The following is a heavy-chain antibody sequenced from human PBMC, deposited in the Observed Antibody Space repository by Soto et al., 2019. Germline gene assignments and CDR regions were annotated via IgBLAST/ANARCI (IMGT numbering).Heavy chain of an antibody. Sequence: QVQLVQSGAEVKKPGASVKVSCKASGYTFTNFGISWVRQAPGQGLEWLGWTSAYNGNTNYAQNFRGRVTMTTATSTSTAYMERRSLRSDDTAVYDCARGGTPMDYWGQGTLGTVSS. CDR3: ARGGTPMDY. CDR1: GYTFTNFG. J-gene: IGHJ4*02. D-gene: IGHD3-16*01. V-gene: IGHV1-18*01. CDR2: TSAYNGNT.